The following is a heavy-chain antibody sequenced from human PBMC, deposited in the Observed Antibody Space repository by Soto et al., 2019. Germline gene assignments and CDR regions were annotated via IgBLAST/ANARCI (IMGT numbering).Heavy chain of an antibody. CDR2: IYYSGST. CDR3: ARDLIWFGERDNYYYGMDV. V-gene: IGHV4-31*03. CDR1: GGSISSGGYY. D-gene: IGHD3-10*01. Sequence: SETLSLTCTVSGGSISSGGYYWSWIRQHPGKGLEWIGYIYYSGSTYYNPSLKSRVTISVDTSKNQFSLKLSSVTAADTAVYYCARDLIWFGERDNYYYGMDVWGQGTTVTVSS. J-gene: IGHJ6*02.